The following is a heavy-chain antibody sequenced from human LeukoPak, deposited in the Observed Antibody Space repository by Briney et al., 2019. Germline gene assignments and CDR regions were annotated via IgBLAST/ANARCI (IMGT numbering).Heavy chain of an antibody. CDR3: ARESPVGVSQYYFDY. CDR1: GGSFSGYY. D-gene: IGHD6-13*01. V-gene: IGHV4-34*01. J-gene: IGHJ4*02. Sequence: PSETLSLTCAVYGGSFSGYYWSWLRQPPGKGLEWIGEINHSGSTNYNPSLKSRVTISVDTSKNQFSLKLSSVTAADTAVYYCARESPVGVSQYYFDYWGQGTLVTVSS. CDR2: INHSGST.